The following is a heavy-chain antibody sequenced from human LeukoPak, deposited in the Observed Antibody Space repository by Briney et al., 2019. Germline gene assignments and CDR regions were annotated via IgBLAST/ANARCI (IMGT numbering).Heavy chain of an antibody. CDR3: ARDRARVRDFGY. J-gene: IGHJ4*02. V-gene: IGHV1-46*01. Sequence: GASVKVSCKASGYTFTSYYMHWVRQAPGQGLEWMGIINPSGGSTSYAQKFQGRVTMTRDMSTSTVYMELSSLRSEDTAVYYCARDRARVRDFGYWGQGTLVTVSS. CDR1: GYTFTSYY. CDR2: INPSGGST. D-gene: IGHD2-21*01.